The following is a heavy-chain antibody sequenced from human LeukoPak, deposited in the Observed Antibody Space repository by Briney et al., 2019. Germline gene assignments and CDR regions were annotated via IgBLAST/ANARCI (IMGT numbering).Heavy chain of an antibody. CDR2: IIPILGIA. CDR3: ARVRDYGGNDAFDI. J-gene: IGHJ3*02. D-gene: IGHD4-23*01. V-gene: IGHV1-69*04. Sequence: SVKVSCKASGGTFSSYAISWVRQAPGQGLEWMGRIIPILGIANYAQKFQGRVTITADKSTSTAYMELSSLRSEDTAVYYCARVRDYGGNDAFDIWGQGTMVTVSS. CDR1: GGTFSSYA.